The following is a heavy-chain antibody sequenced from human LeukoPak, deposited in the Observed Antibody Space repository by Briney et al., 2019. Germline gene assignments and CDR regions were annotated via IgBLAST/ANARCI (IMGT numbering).Heavy chain of an antibody. J-gene: IGHJ4*02. CDR3: ARAGCSTSCYIDY. D-gene: IGHD2-2*02. CDR1: GVTFSSCA. CDR2: ISYDGSNK. V-gene: IGHV3-30-3*01. Sequence: GRSLRLSCAASGVTFSSCAMHWVRQASGKGLEWVAVISYDGSNKYYADSVKGRFTISRDNSKNTLYLQMNSLRAEDTAVYYCARAGCSTSCYIDYWGQGTLVTVSS.